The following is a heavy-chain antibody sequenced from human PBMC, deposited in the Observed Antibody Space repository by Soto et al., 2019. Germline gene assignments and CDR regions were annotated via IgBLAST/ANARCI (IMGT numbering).Heavy chain of an antibody. D-gene: IGHD1-26*01. CDR2: ISSSGGNT. V-gene: IGHV3-23*01. Sequence: EVQLLESGGGLVQPGGSLRLSCAASGFTFSSYAMSWVRQAPGKGLEWVSAISSSGGNTYYADSVKGRFTISRDNSKNTLYLQLSSMRAEDTAVYYCAKANIVGTTRRSRGLRYWGQGTLVTVSS. CDR1: GFTFSSYA. J-gene: IGHJ4*02. CDR3: AKANIVGTTRRSRGLRY.